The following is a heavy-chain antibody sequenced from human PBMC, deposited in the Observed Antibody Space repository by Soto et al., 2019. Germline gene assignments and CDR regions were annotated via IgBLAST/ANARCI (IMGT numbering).Heavy chain of an antibody. D-gene: IGHD3-16*01. Sequence: SETLSLTCTVSGVSIISYYWSWIRQPPWKGLEWIGYIYYSGSTNYNPSLKSRVTISVDTSKNQFSLKLSSVTAADTAVYYCARTDGYSYAFCGQGTSVIVYS. J-gene: IGHJ4*02. V-gene: IGHV4-59*01. CDR1: GVSIISYY. CDR2: IYYSGST. CDR3: ARTDGYSYAF.